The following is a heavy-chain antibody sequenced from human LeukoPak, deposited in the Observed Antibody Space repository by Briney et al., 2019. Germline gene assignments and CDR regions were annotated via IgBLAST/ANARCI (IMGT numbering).Heavy chain of an antibody. J-gene: IGHJ3*02. CDR1: GFTFSTYA. CDR2: ITGSGGST. V-gene: IGHV3-23*01. D-gene: IGHD1-1*01. Sequence: GGSLRLSCAASGFTFSTYAMTWVRQAPGKGLEWVSSITGSGGSTYYADSVKGRFTISRDNSKNTLYLQMNSLRAEDTAVYYCAKGASNPTTRDAFDIWGQGTMVTVSS. CDR3: AKGASNPTTRDAFDI.